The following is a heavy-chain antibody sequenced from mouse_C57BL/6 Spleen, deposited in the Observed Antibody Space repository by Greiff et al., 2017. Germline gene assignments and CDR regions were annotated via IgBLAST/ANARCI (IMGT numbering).Heavy chain of an antibody. V-gene: IGHV1-15*01. Sequence: VQLQESGAELVRPGASVTLSCKASGYTFTDYEMHWVKQTPVHGLEWIGAIDPETGGTAYNQKFKGKAILTADKSSSTAYMELRSLTSEDSAVYYCTRGHSDYYDYWGQGTTLTVSS. CDR2: IDPETGGT. J-gene: IGHJ2*01. CDR1: GYTFTDYE. CDR3: TRGHSDYYDY.